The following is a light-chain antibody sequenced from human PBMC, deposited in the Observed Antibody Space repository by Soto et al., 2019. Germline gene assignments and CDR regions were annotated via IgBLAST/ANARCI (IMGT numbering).Light chain of an antibody. V-gene: IGKV1-27*01. Sequence: DIPMTQSPSSVSASVGDRVTITCRASQGISYYLAWYQQNPGRVPKLLIYGASTLHSGVPSRFSGSGSGTEFTLTISSLQPEDVATYYCQKYNSAPWTFGQGTTVEIK. CDR2: GAS. CDR3: QKYNSAPWT. CDR1: QGISYY. J-gene: IGKJ1*01.